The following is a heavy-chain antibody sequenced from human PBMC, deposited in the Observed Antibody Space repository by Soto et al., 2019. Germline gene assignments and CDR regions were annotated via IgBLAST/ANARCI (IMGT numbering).Heavy chain of an antibody. D-gene: IGHD2-21*01. CDR3: ARVPRDFCGRECSSAN. Sequence: GGSLRLSCAASGFNFRNYAMNWVRQVPGKGPEWVSVISGSGGSTNYADSVKGRFTISRDNSKDTLFLQMNSLRAEDTAMYYCARVPRDFCGRECSSANWGQGTQVTVSS. CDR2: ISGSGGST. V-gene: IGHV3-23*01. J-gene: IGHJ4*02. CDR1: GFNFRNYA.